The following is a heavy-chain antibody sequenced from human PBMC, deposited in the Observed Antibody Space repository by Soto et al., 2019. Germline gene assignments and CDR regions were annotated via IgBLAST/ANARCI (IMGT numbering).Heavy chain of an antibody. V-gene: IGHV4-34*01. CDR2: INHSGST. D-gene: IGHD3-10*01. J-gene: IGHJ6*02. Sequence: QVQLQQWGAGLLKPSETLSLTCAVYGGSFSGYYWSWIRQPPGKGLEWIGEINHSGSTNYNPSLKSRVTISVDTSKNQFSLKLSSVTAADTAVYYCARDLPEPRLLWFSDYGMDVWGQGTTVTVSS. CDR3: ARDLPEPRLLWFSDYGMDV. CDR1: GGSFSGYY.